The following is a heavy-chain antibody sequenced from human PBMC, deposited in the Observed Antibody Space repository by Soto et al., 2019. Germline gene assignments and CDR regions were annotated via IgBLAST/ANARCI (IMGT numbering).Heavy chain of an antibody. CDR3: ARDPRPRNYYDSSGYYFFQH. Sequence: QVQLVQSGAEVKKPGASVKVSCKASGYTFTSYGISWVRQAPGQGLEWMGWISAYNGNTNYAQKLQGRVTMTTDTSTSTASMELRSLRSDDTAVYYCARDPRPRNYYDSSGYYFFQHWGQGTLVTVSS. CDR2: ISAYNGNT. D-gene: IGHD3-22*01. V-gene: IGHV1-18*01. J-gene: IGHJ1*01. CDR1: GYTFTSYG.